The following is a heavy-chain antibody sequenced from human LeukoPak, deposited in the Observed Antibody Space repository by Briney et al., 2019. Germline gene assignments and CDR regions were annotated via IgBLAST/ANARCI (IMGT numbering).Heavy chain of an antibody. D-gene: IGHD2-15*01. J-gene: IGHJ4*02. Sequence: ASVKVSCKASGYTFTSYGISWVRRAPGQGLEWMGWISAYNGNTNYAQKLQGRVTMTTDTSTSTAYMELRSLRSEDTAVYYCARGYCSGGSCFPPNGDYFDYWGQGTLVTVSS. V-gene: IGHV1-18*01. CDR3: ARGYCSGGSCFPPNGDYFDY. CDR2: ISAYNGNT. CDR1: GYTFTSYG.